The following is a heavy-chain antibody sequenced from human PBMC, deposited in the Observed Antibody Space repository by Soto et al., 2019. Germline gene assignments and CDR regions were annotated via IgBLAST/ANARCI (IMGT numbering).Heavy chain of an antibody. V-gene: IGHV4-34*01. J-gene: IGHJ1*01. CDR3: ARGSADTVDRSGGYDQ. CDR1: VGSFSAYY. D-gene: IGHD3-22*01. CDR2: INHSGGT. Sequence: SETLSLTCSVYVGSFSAYYWSWIRQPPGKGLEWIGEINHSGGTSYNPSLKSRVTISVDTSKSQFSLKLTSVTAAERAVYYCARGSADTVDRSGGYDQWGQGTPVTV.